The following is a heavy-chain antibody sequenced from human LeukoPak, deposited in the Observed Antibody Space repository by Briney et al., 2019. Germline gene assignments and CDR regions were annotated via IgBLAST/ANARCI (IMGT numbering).Heavy chain of an antibody. D-gene: IGHD6-13*01. CDR3: ARESGIAAALDL. CDR2: ITFDGSNE. Sequence: GSLRLSCAASGFTFSRYAMVWVRQAPGKGLEWVAVITFDGSNEYYADSVKGRFTISRDNAKNTLYLQMNSLRAEDTAVYYCARESGIAAALDLWGQGTLVTVSS. J-gene: IGHJ5*02. CDR1: GFTFSRYA. V-gene: IGHV3-30-3*01.